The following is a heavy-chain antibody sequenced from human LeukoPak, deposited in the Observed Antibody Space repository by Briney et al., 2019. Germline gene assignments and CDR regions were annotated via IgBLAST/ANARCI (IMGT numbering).Heavy chain of an antibody. CDR3: AIEFATVVVSAVISAFDI. Sequence: ASVKVSCKASGYTFTDYYMHWVRQAPGQGLEWMGWINPHSGGTNYAQWFQGRVTMTRDTSIRTAYMELSRLRSDDTAVYYCAIEFATVVVSAVISAFDIWGQGTMVTVSS. V-gene: IGHV1-2*02. J-gene: IGHJ3*02. CDR1: GYTFTDYY. CDR2: INPHSGGT. D-gene: IGHD2-2*02.